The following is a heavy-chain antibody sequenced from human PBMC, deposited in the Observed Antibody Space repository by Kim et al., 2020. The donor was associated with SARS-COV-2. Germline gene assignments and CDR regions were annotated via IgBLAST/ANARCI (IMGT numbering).Heavy chain of an antibody. D-gene: IGHD6-19*01. Sequence: NTRCSQKFQARVSITRDTSATTAYLELSGLRSEDTAVYYCAREAVAGSFDYWGQGTLVTVSS. CDR3: AREAVAGSFDY. CDR2: NT. J-gene: IGHJ4*02. V-gene: IGHV1-3*01.